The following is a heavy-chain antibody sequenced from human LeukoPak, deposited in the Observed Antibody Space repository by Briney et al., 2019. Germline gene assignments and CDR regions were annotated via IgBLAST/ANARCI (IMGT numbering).Heavy chain of an antibody. D-gene: IGHD2-2*01. CDR3: ASILGYCSSTSCQDY. Sequence: GGSLRLSCAASGFTVSSNYMSWVRQAPGKGLEWVSVIYSGGSTYYADSVKGRFTISRDNSKNTLYLQMNSLRAEDTAVYYCASILGYCSSTSCQDYWGQGTLVTVSS. J-gene: IGHJ4*02. CDR2: IYSGGST. V-gene: IGHV3-66*02. CDR1: GFTVSSNY.